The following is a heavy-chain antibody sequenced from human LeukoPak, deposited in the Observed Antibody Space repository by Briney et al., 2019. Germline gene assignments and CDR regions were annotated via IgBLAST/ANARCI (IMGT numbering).Heavy chain of an antibody. CDR3: ARDPGGPIPPRLYCSGGSCYSAY. J-gene: IGHJ4*02. CDR1: GFTFSSYS. Sequence: GGSLRLSCAASGFTFSSYSMNWVRQAPGKGLEWVSSISSSSSSYIYYADSVKGRFTISRDNAKNSLYLQMNSLRAEDTAVYYCARDPGGPIPPRLYCSGGSCYSAYWGQGTLVTVSS. CDR2: ISSSSSSYI. D-gene: IGHD2-15*01. V-gene: IGHV3-21*01.